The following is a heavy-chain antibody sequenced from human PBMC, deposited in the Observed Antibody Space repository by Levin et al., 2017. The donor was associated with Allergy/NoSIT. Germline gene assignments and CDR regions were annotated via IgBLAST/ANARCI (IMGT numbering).Heavy chain of an antibody. D-gene: IGHD6-19*01. J-gene: IGHJ3*02. V-gene: IGHV3-48*03. CDR2: ISRSGGTK. CDR1: GFTFSSYE. Sequence: TGGSLRLSCAASGFTFSSYEMNWVRQAPGKGLEWVSYISRSGGTKYYADSVKGRFTISRDNAKNSLYLQMNSLRAEDTAVYYCARPWYSSDWHEAFDIWGQGTMVTVSS. CDR3: ARPWYSSDWHEAFDI.